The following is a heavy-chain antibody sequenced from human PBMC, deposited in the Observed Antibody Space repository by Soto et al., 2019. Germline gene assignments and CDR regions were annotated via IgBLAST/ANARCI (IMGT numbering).Heavy chain of an antibody. CDR1: GFTFSSYG. CDR3: AKTGRRGLDDAFDI. Sequence: VGSLRLSCAASGFTFSSYGMHWVRQAPGKGLEWVAVISYDGSNKYYADSVKGRFTISRDNSKNTLYLQMNSLRAEDTAVYYSAKTGRRGLDDAFDIWGQGTMVTVSS. D-gene: IGHD3-10*01. J-gene: IGHJ3*02. CDR2: ISYDGSNK. V-gene: IGHV3-30*18.